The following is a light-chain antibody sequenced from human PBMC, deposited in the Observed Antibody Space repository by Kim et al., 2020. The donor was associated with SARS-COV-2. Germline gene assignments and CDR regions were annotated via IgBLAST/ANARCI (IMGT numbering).Light chain of an antibody. CDR3: QQYVETPIA. Sequence: SPGDRAILSGRASQIFSICYLAWYKQKPGQAPRIVIYGASSRAAGIPDRFSGSGNGTDFTLTISGLGPADFAVYYCQQYVETPIAFGQGTRLGI. CDR1: QIFSICY. V-gene: IGKV3-20*01. CDR2: GAS. J-gene: IGKJ5*01.